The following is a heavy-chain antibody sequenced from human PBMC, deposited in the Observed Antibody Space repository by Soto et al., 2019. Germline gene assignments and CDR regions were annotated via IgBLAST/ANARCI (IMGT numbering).Heavy chain of an antibody. CDR1: GGSFSGYY. CDR2: IKHSGST. Sequence: QVQLQQWGAGLLKPSETLSLTCAVYGGSFSGYYWSWIRQPPGKGLEWIGEIKHSGSTNYNPSLKSRVTISVDTSKNQFSLKLSSVTAADTAVYYCARGRGMTTVTKIDYWGQGTLVTVSS. V-gene: IGHV4-34*01. J-gene: IGHJ4*02. D-gene: IGHD4-17*01. CDR3: ARGRGMTTVTKIDY.